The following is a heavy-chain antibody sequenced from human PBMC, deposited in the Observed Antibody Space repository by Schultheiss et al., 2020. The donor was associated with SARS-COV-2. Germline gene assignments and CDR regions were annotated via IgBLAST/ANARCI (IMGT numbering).Heavy chain of an antibody. CDR2: IYYSGST. J-gene: IGHJ4*02. Sequence: GSLRLSCTVSGGSISSSSYYWGWIRQPPGKGLEWIGSIYYSGSTNYNPSLKSRVTISVDTSKNQFSLKLSSVTAADTAVYYCARAREAAGYSGYDFGDYWGQGTLVTVSS. D-gene: IGHD5-12*01. CDR1: GGSISSSSYY. V-gene: IGHV4-39*07. CDR3: ARAREAAGYSGYDFGDY.